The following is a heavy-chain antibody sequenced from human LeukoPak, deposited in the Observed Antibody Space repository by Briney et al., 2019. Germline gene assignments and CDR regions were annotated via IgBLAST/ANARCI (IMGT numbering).Heavy chain of an antibody. J-gene: IGHJ5*02. D-gene: IGHD3-10*01. CDR1: GFTFSSYW. V-gene: IGHV3-7*01. CDR2: IKQDGSEK. Sequence: GGSLRLSCAASGFTFSSYWMSWVRQAPGKGLEWVANIKQDGSEKYYVDSVKGRFTISRDNAKNSLYLQMNSLRVDDTAIYYCARDLTRFDAWGQGILVTVSS. CDR3: ARDLTRFDA.